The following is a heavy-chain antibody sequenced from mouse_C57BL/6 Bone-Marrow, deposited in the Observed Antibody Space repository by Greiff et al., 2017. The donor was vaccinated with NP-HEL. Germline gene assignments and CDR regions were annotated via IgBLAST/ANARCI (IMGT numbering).Heavy chain of an antibody. CDR2: FYPGSGSI. CDR3: ARHEDPKTAQATGFAY. CDR1: GYTFTEYT. Sequence: VQLQQSGAELVKPGASVKLSCKASGYTFTEYTIHWVKQRSGQGLEWIGWFYPGSGSIKYTEKFKDKATLTADKSSSTVYMELRRLTSEYSAVYFCARHEDPKTAQATGFAYWGQGTLVTVSA. V-gene: IGHV1-62-2*01. D-gene: IGHD3-2*02. J-gene: IGHJ3*01.